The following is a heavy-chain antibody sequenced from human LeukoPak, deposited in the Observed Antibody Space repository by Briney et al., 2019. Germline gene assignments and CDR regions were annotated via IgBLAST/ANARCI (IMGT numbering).Heavy chain of an antibody. CDR1: GFTFTSSA. J-gene: IGHJ4*02. Sequence: SVTVPCTASGFTFTSSAVQWVRQARGQRLEWIGWIVVGIGNTNYAQKFQERVTITRDMSTSTAYMELSSLRSEDTAVYYCAADYGDYVGYWGQGTLVTVSS. V-gene: IGHV1-58*01. CDR3: AADYGDYVGY. D-gene: IGHD4-17*01. CDR2: IVVGIGNT.